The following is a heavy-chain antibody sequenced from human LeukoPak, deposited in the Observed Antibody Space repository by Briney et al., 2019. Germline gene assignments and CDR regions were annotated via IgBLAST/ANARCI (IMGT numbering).Heavy chain of an antibody. CDR3: ARHYCSSTSCYIDY. Sequence: PSETLSLTCTVSGGSISSYYWSWIRQPPGKGLEWIGYIYTSGSTNYNPSLKSRVTISVGTSKNQFSLKLSSVTAADTAVYYCARHYCSSTSCYIDYWGQGTLVTVSS. D-gene: IGHD2-2*01. CDR1: GGSISSYY. J-gene: IGHJ4*02. V-gene: IGHV4-4*09. CDR2: IYTSGST.